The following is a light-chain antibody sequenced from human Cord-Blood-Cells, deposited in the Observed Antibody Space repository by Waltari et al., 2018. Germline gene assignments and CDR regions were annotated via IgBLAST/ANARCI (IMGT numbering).Light chain of an antibody. CDR3: QQRSNWYT. CDR2: DAS. CDR1: QRVSSY. J-gene: IGKJ2*01. V-gene: IGKV3-11*01. Sequence: EIVFTQSRATLSLSPGGRSTRACRASQRVSSYLAWYQQKPGQAPRLLIYDASNRATGIPARFSGSGSGTDCTLPIRSLEPEDFAVNYCQQRSNWYTFGPGTKLE.